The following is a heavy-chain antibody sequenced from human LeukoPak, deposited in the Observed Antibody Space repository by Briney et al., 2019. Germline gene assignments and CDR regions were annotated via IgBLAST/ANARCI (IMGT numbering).Heavy chain of an antibody. J-gene: IGHJ3*02. CDR1: GGSISSSNW. CDR3: ARRPGIFGVVMHRGDPSGAFDI. V-gene: IGHV4-4*02. Sequence: PSGTLSLTCAVSGGSISSSNWWSWVRQPPGKGLEWIGEIYHSGSTNYNPSLKSRVTISVDKSKNQFSLKLSSVTAADTAVYYCARRPGIFGVVMHRGDPSGAFDIWGQGTMVTVSS. CDR2: IYHSGST. D-gene: IGHD3-3*01.